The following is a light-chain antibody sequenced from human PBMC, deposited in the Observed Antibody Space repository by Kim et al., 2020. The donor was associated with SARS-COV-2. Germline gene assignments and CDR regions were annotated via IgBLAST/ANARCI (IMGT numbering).Light chain of an antibody. CDR1: TGSIAGNF. CDR2: EDN. J-gene: IGLJ2*01. V-gene: IGLV6-57*03. CDR3: QSYDSSNQDMV. Sequence: TLCSTLSTGSIAGNFAERYQQRPGRARPTVIYEDNQRPSRVPDRFSGSIDSSSNSASLTISGLKTEDEADCCCQSYDSSNQDMVFGGWTQLTVL.